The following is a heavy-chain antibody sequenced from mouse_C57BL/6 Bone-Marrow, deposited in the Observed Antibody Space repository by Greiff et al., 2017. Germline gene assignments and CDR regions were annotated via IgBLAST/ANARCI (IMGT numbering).Heavy chain of an antibody. D-gene: IGHD1-1*02. CDR2: IYPRSGNT. Sequence: VHLVESGAELARPGASVKLSCKASGYTFTSYGISWVKQRTGQGLEWIGEIYPRSGNTYYNEKFKGKATLTADKSSSTAYMELRSLTSEDSAVYFCARWGWVYYFDYWGQGTTLTVSS. CDR3: ARWGWVYYFDY. V-gene: IGHV1-81*01. J-gene: IGHJ2*01. CDR1: GYTFTSYG.